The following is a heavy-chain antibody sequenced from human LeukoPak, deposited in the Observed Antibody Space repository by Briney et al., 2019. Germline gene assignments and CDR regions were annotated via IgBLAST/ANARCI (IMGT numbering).Heavy chain of an antibody. Sequence: SETLSLTCTVSGYSISSGYYWGWIRQPPGKGLEWIGSIYHSGSTYYNPSLKSRATISVDTSKNQFSLKLSSVTAADTAVYYCARVKVAPQFRFDPWGQGTLVTVSS. V-gene: IGHV4-38-2*02. CDR3: ARVKVAPQFRFDP. D-gene: IGHD5-12*01. J-gene: IGHJ5*02. CDR1: GYSISSGYY. CDR2: IYHSGST.